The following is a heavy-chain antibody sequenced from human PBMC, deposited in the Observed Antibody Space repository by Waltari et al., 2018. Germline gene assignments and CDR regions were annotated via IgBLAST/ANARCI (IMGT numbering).Heavy chain of an antibody. V-gene: IGHV4-34*01. J-gene: IGHJ6*02. CDR1: GGSFSGYY. CDR3: ARGLDIAVAAHSLYYYYGMDV. D-gene: IGHD6-19*01. CDR2: INHSGST. Sequence: QVQLQQWGAGLLKPSETLSLTCAVYGGSFSGYYWSWIRQPPGKGLEWIGEINHSGSTNYTPSLKIRVTISVDTPKNQCSLKLSSVTAADTAVYYCARGLDIAVAAHSLYYYYGMDVWGQGTTVTVSS.